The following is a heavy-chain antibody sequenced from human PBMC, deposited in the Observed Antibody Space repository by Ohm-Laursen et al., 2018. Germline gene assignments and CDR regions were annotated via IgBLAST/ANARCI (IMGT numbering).Heavy chain of an antibody. CDR3: ATSLAAADFDY. J-gene: IGHJ4*02. V-gene: IGHV1-2*02. CDR1: GYTFTGYY. Sequence: ASVKVSCKASGYTFTGYYMHWVRQAPGQGLEWMGWINPNSGGTNCAQKFQGRVTMTRDTSISTAYMELSRLRSDDTAVYYCATSLAAADFDYWGQGTLVTVSS. D-gene: IGHD6-13*01. CDR2: INPNSGGT.